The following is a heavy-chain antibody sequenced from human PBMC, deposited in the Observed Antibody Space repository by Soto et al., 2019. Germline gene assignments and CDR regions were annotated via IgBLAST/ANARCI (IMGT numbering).Heavy chain of an antibody. CDR2: ISYDGGNK. Sequence: QVQLVESGGGVVQPGRSLRLSCAASGFTFSTYAMHWVRQAPGKGLEWVAVISYDGGNKYHADSVKGRFTISRDNSKNTLYLQMNSLRAEDTARYYCATDQGTVPTPGKVWGQGTTVTVSS. J-gene: IGHJ6*02. CDR3: ATDQGTVPTPGKV. D-gene: IGHD1-1*01. CDR1: GFTFSTYA. V-gene: IGHV3-30-3*01.